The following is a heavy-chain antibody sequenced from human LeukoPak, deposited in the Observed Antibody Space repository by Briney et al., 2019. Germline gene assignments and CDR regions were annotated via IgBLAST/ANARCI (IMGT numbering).Heavy chain of an antibody. J-gene: IGHJ3*02. CDR1: GGSISSYY. D-gene: IGHD4-17*01. V-gene: IGHV4-59*08. CDR2: IYYSGST. CDR3: ARLPLGDYGDRYAFDI. Sequence: SETLSLTCTVSGGSISSYYWSWIRQPPGKGLEWIGYIYYSGSTNYNPSLKSRVTISVDTSKNQFSLELSSVTAADTAVYYCARLPLGDYGDRYAFDIWGQGTMVTVSS.